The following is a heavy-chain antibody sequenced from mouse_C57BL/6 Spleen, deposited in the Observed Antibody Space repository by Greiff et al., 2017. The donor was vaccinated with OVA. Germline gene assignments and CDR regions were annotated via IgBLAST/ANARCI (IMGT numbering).Heavy chain of an antibody. D-gene: IGHD1-2*01. V-gene: IGHV1-76*01. CDR3: ARSGLLRPYFDY. CDR2: IYPGSGNT. Sequence: QVQLQQSGAELVRPGASVKLSCKASGYTFTDYYINWVKQRPGQGLEWIARIYPGSGNTYYNEKFKGKATLTAEKSSSTAYMQLSSLTSEDSAVYFCARSGLLRPYFDYWGQGTTLTVSS. CDR1: GYTFTDYY. J-gene: IGHJ2*01.